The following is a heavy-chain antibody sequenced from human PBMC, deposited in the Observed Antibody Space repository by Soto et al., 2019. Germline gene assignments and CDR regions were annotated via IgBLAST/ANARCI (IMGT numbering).Heavy chain of an antibody. V-gene: IGHV1-69*04. J-gene: IGHJ4*02. CDR3: AREYSGYDANLGY. Sequence: SVKVSCKASGGTFSSYTISWVRQAPGQGLEWMGRIIPILGIANYAQKFQGRVAITADKSTSTAYMELSSLRSEDTAVYYCAREYSGYDANLGYWGQGTLVTVSS. D-gene: IGHD5-12*01. CDR2: IIPILGIA. CDR1: GGTFSSYT.